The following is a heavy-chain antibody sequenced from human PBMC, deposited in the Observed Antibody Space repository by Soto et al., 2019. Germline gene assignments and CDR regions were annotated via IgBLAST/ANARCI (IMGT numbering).Heavy chain of an antibody. V-gene: IGHV3-30-3*01. CDR3: ARGGPKGYYDGSGYYY. Sequence: QVQLVESGGGVVQPGRSLRLSCAASGFTFSNYAMHWVRQAPGKGLEWVALMSYDGNNEDYADSVKGRFTISRDNSKNTVYLQMNSLRPEDTAVYYCARGGPKGYYDGSGYYYWGQGTLVTVSS. CDR1: GFTFSNYA. J-gene: IGHJ4*02. D-gene: IGHD3-22*01. CDR2: MSYDGNNE.